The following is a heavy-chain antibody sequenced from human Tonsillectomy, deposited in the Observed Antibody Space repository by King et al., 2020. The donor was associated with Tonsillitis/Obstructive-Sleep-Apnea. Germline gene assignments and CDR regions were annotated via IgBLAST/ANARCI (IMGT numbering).Heavy chain of an antibody. J-gene: IGHJ4*02. CDR1: GFTFSSYA. CDR3: AKAGSLKWGLPEFFDY. V-gene: IGHV3-23*04. Sequence: VQLVESGGGLVQPGGSLRLSCAASGFTFSSYAMSWVRQAPGKGLEWVSAISGSGGSTYYADSVKGRFTISRDNSKNTLYLQMNSLRAEDTAVYYCAKAGSLKWGLPEFFDYWGQGTLVTVSS. D-gene: IGHD1-26*01. CDR2: ISGSGGST.